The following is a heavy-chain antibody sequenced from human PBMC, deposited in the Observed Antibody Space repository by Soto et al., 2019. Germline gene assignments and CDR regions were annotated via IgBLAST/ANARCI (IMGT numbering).Heavy chain of an antibody. CDR1: GFTFSSYA. J-gene: IGHJ4*02. V-gene: IGHV3-23*01. CDR3: AKEEVTYGVGYYFDY. Sequence: PGGSLRLSCAVSGFTFSSYAMSWVRQAPGKGLEWVSAISGSGGGTYYADSVKGRFTISRDNSKNTLYLQMNSLRAEDTAVYYCAKEEVTYGVGYYFDYWGQGTLVTVSS. CDR2: ISGSGGGT. D-gene: IGHD2-8*01.